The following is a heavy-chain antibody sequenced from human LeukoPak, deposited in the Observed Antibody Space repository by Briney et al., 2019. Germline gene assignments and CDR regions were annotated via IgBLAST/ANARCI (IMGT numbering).Heavy chain of an antibody. CDR3: ARDKDWAFDY. CDR2: ISGSRI. Sequence: GGSLRLSCAASGFTFSTYSMNWVRQAPGKGLEWISYISGSRILYADSVKGRFTVSRDIAKNSLFLQMNSLRDEDTAVYFCARDKDWAFDYWGQGSLVTVSS. V-gene: IGHV3-48*02. D-gene: IGHD3-9*01. J-gene: IGHJ4*02. CDR1: GFTFSTYS.